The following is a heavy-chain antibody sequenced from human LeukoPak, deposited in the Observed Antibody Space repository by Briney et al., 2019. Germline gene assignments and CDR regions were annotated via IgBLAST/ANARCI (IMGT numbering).Heavy chain of an antibody. J-gene: IGHJ4*02. D-gene: IGHD6-19*01. CDR3: AKGTRDGWFYY. Sequence: GGSLRLSYAASGFTFSSYAMSWVRQAPGKGLEWVSAISGSGGSTYYADSVKGRFTISRDNSKNTLYLQMNSLRAEDTAVYYCAKGTRDGWFYYWGQGTLVTVSS. CDR2: ISGSGGST. CDR1: GFTFSSYA. V-gene: IGHV3-23*01.